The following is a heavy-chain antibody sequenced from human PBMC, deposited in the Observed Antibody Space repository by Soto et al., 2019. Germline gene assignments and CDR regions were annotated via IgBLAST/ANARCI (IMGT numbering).Heavy chain of an antibody. CDR3: ARDPGDSSGWYRVFDY. Sequence: SETLSLTCTVSGGSISSGDYYWSWLRQPPGKGLEWIGYIYYSGNTNYNPSLKSRVTISVDTSKNQFSLKLSSVTAADTAVYYCARDPGDSSGWYRVFDYWGQGTLVTVSS. D-gene: IGHD6-19*01. J-gene: IGHJ4*02. CDR1: GGSISSGDYY. V-gene: IGHV4-61*08. CDR2: IYYSGNT.